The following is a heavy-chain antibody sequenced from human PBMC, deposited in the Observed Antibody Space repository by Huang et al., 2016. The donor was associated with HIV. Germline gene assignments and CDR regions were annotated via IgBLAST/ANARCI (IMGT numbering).Heavy chain of an antibody. V-gene: IGHV1-69*01. Sequence: QVQLVQSGAEVKRPGSSVKVSCRSSGGSFSTSAFSWIRQAPGQGLEWMVGISPVGTTTNSGQRFQGRVTITADESTSTAHMELSNLRPDDTAVYFCATGQLYDSTKDDYYYGMDVWGQGTTVTVSS. J-gene: IGHJ6*02. CDR2: ISPVGTTT. CDR1: GGSFSTSA. D-gene: IGHD3-22*01. CDR3: ATGQLYDSTKDDYYYGMDV.